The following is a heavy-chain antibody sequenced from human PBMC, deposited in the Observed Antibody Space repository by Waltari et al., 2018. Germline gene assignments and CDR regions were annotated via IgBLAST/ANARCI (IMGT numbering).Heavy chain of an antibody. D-gene: IGHD3-10*01. J-gene: IGHJ5*02. CDR1: GGSISSYS. CDR3: ARTRITMVRGEDGWFDP. V-gene: IGHV4-4*07. Sequence: QVQLQESGPGLVKPSETLSLTCTVSGGSISSYSWSWIRQPAGKGLEWIGRIYTSGSTNYNPSLKSRVTISVDKSKNQFSLKLSSVTAADTAVYYCARTRITMVRGEDGWFDPWGQGTLVTVSS. CDR2: IYTSGST.